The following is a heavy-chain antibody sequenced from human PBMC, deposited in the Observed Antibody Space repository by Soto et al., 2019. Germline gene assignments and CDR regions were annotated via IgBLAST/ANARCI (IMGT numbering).Heavy chain of an antibody. CDR2: IYPGDSDT. Sequence: GESLKISCKGSGYSFTSYWIGWVRQMPGKGLEWMGIIYPGDSDTRYSPSFQGQVTISADKSISTAYLQWSSLKASDTAMYYCARLWDIVVVPAAMREVFFDYWGQGTLVTVSS. J-gene: IGHJ4*02. V-gene: IGHV5-51*01. CDR1: GYSFTSYW. CDR3: ARLWDIVVVPAAMREVFFDY. D-gene: IGHD2-2*01.